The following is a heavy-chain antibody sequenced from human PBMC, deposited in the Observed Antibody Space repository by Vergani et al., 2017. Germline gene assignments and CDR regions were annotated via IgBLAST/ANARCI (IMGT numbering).Heavy chain of an antibody. V-gene: IGHV3-23*04. D-gene: IGHD2-21*01. CDR1: GFTFSSYA. J-gene: IGHJ6*02. CDR3: AKARDPNCKGGNCYSYYYGLDL. Sequence: DVHLAESGGGFFQPGGSLRLSCGASGFTFSSYAMTWVRLAPGKGLQWVSAIRGSGGNTFYTDSVKGRFTISRDNSKDTLYLQMNSLRVEDTAIYYCAKARDPNCKGGNCYSYYYGLDLWGQGTTVTVSS. CDR2: IRGSGGNT.